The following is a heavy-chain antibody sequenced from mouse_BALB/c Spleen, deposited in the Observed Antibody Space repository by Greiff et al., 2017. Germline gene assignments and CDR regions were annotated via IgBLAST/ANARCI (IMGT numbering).Heavy chain of an antibody. CDR3: ARDDGNYAYAMDY. CDR1: GFTFSSYG. CDR2: INSNGGST. J-gene: IGHJ4*01. V-gene: IGHV5-6-3*01. D-gene: IGHD2-1*01. Sequence: EVKVVESGGGLVQPGGSLKLSCAASGFTFSSYGMSWVRQTPDKRLELVATINSNGGSTYYPDSVKGRFTISRDNAKNTLYLQMSRLKSEDTAMYYCARDDGNYAYAMDYWGQGTSGTVSA.